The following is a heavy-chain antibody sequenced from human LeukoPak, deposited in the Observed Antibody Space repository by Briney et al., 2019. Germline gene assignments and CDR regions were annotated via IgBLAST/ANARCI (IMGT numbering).Heavy chain of an antibody. J-gene: IGHJ1*01. D-gene: IGHD3-22*01. Sequence: GGSLRLSCAASGFTFSSYAMSWVRQAPGKGLEWVSAISGSGGSTYYAGSVKGRFTISRDNSKNTLYLQMNSLRAEDTAVYYCAKGAPNYDSSGFQPAEYFQHWGQGTLVTVSS. CDR2: ISGSGGST. CDR1: GFTFSSYA. CDR3: AKGAPNYDSSGFQPAEYFQH. V-gene: IGHV3-23*01.